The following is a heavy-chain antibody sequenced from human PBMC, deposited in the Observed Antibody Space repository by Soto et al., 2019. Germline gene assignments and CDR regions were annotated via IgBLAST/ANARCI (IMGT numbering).Heavy chain of an antibody. CDR1: GGTFSSYA. Sequence: GASVKVSCKTSGGTFSSYAISWVRQAPGQGLEWMGGIIPMFGTANYAQQFQGRVTITADKSTSTAYMDLSSLRSEDTAVYYCARGSVVVTAARDNYYGMDVGGQGTTVTVSS. D-gene: IGHD2-21*02. V-gene: IGHV1-69*06. CDR3: ARGSVVVTAARDNYYGMDV. CDR2: IIPMFGTA. J-gene: IGHJ6*02.